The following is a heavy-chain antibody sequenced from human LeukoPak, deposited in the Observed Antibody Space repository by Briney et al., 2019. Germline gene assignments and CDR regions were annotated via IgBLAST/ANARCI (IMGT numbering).Heavy chain of an antibody. Sequence: GGSLRLSCAASGFTFSSYWMSWVRQAPGKGLEWVANIKQDGSEKYYVDSVKGRFTISRDNAKNSLYLQMNSLRAEDTAVYYCARQSYYDILTAGYSDYWGQGTLVTVSS. D-gene: IGHD3-9*01. V-gene: IGHV3-7*01. J-gene: IGHJ4*02. CDR3: ARQSYYDILTAGYSDY. CDR1: GFTFSSYW. CDR2: IKQDGSEK.